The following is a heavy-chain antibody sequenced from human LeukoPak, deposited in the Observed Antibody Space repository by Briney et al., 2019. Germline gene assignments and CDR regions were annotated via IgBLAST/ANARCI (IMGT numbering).Heavy chain of an antibody. CDR3: ARGLYSSSP. J-gene: IGHJ4*02. V-gene: IGHV3-23*01. Sequence: TGGSLRLSCAASGFTFSNYATGWVRQAPGKGLEWVSAISGRCGSIYYADSVQGRFTISRDNSKNTLYLQMNSLRVEDTAVYYCARGLYSSSPWGQGTLVTVSS. CDR1: GFTFSNYA. CDR2: ISGRCGSI. D-gene: IGHD6-6*01.